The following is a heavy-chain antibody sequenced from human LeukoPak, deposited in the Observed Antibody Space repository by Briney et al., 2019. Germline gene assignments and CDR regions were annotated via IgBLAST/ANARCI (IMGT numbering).Heavy chain of an antibody. D-gene: IGHD3-9*01. Sequence: PGGSLRLSCTASGFTTHYWLNWVRQSPGKGLEWVANIKQDGSDKSYVDSVKGRFTISRDNAKNSLYLQMNSLRAEDTAVYYCARGNILTAWGQGTLVTVSS. J-gene: IGHJ5*02. CDR3: ARGNILTA. CDR1: GFTTHYW. V-gene: IGHV3-7*01. CDR2: IKQDGSDK.